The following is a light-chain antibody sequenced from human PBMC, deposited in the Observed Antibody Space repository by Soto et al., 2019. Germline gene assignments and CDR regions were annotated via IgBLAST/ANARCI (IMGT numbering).Light chain of an antibody. CDR2: DAS. Sequence: EIVLTQSPSTLSLXPGERXXXSCRAGQSVRSYLAWYQQKPCQTPRLLIYDASNRATGIPARFSGSGSGTAFTLTISSLEPEDFAVYYCQHRSNWPYPFGQGTKLEIK. CDR1: QSVRSY. V-gene: IGKV3-11*01. CDR3: QHRSNWPYP. J-gene: IGKJ2*01.